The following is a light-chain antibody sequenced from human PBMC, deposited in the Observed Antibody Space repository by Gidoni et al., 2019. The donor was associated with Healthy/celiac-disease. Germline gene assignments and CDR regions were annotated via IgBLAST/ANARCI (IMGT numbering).Light chain of an antibody. V-gene: IGKV2-28*01. Sequence: DSVMTESPLSLPVTPGEPDALSCRSRQSLLQSNGYNYLDWYLQKPGQSPQLLIYLGSNRASGVPDRFSGSGSGTDFTLTISRVEAEDVGVYYCMQALQTPRTFXAXTKVEIK. CDR2: LGS. CDR3: MQALQTPRT. CDR1: QSLLQSNGYNY. J-gene: IGKJ4*01.